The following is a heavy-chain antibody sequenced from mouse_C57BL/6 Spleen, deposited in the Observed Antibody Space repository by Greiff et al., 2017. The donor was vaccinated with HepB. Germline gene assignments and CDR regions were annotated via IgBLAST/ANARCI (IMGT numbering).Heavy chain of an antibody. J-gene: IGHJ2*01. Sequence: QVQLKQPGAELVRPGSSVKLSCKASGYTFTSYWMDWVKQRPGQGLEWIGNIYPSDSETHYNQKFKDKATLTVDKSSSTAYMQLSSLTSEDSAVYYYARNGGTSGYWGQGTTLTVSS. CDR2: IYPSDSET. CDR3: ARNGGTSGY. CDR1: GYTFTSYW. V-gene: IGHV1-61*01. D-gene: IGHD5-1*01.